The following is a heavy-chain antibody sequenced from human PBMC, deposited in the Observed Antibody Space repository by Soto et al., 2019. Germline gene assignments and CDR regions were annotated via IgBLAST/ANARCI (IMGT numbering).Heavy chain of an antibody. V-gene: IGHV4-39*01. D-gene: IGHD3-22*01. CDR1: GGSISSTTYY. CDR2: ISYSGAT. Sequence: PLETLSLTCAVSGGSISSTTYYWGWIRQPPGKGLEWIGTISYSGATYYNPSLKSRVTISVDTSNNQLFLKLTSVTAADTAVYYCATDLYYYETTGFYFFLPLDYWGQGALVTVSS. J-gene: IGHJ4*02. CDR3: ATDLYYYETTGFYFFLPLDY.